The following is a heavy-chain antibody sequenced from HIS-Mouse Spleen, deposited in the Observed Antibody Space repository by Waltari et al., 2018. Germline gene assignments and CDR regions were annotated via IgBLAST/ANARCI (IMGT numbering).Heavy chain of an antibody. CDR2: IYYSGRT. Sequence: QLQLQESGPGLVKPSDTLSLTCTVPGDSISRIIYLLGWLSQHPGKGQEWIGSIYYSGRTYYNPSLKSRVTISVDTSKNQFSLKLISVTAADTAVYYCAREIPYSSSWYDWYFDLWGRGTLVTVSS. CDR3: AREIPYSSSWYDWYFDL. J-gene: IGHJ2*01. CDR1: GDSISRIIYL. V-gene: IGHV4-39*07. D-gene: IGHD6-13*01.